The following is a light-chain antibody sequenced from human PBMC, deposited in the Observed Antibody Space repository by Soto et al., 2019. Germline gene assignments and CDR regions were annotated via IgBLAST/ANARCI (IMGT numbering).Light chain of an antibody. CDR2: WAS. Sequence: DIVMTQSPDSLAVSLGERATINCKSSQSVLQSSNNKNYLAWYQQKPGQPPKLLIYWASTRESGVPDRFSGSGYGTHFTLTISSLQAEDVADYYCQQYYSLYTFGQGTKLEIK. J-gene: IGKJ2*01. CDR1: QSVLQSSNNKNY. V-gene: IGKV4-1*01. CDR3: QQYYSLYT.